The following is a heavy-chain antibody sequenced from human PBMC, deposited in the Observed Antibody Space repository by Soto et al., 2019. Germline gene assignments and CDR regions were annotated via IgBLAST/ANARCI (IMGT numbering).Heavy chain of an antibody. CDR2: INHSGST. D-gene: IGHD2-2*03. J-gene: IGHJ6*02. V-gene: IGHV4-34*01. CDR1: GGSFSGYY. CDR3: ARVDPYYYYYGMDV. Sequence: SETLSLTCAVYGGSFSGYYWSWIRQPPGKGLEWIGEINHSGSTNYNPSLKSRVTISVDTSKNQFSLKLSSVTAADTAVYYCARVDPYYYYYGMDVWGQGTTVTVSS.